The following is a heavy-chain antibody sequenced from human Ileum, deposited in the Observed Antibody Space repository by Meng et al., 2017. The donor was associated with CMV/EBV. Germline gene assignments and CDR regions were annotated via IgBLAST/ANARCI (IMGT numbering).Heavy chain of an antibody. V-gene: IGHV4-31*02. CDR3: ARVYQSGDFWSPFDY. CDR1: GGSISSGGYY. J-gene: IGHJ4*02. Sequence: SGGSISSGGYYWSWIRQHPGKGLEWIGCIYYSGSTYYNPSLKSRVTISVDTSKNQFSLKLSSVTAADTAVYYCARVYQSGDFWSPFDYWGQGTLVTVSS. CDR2: IYYSGST. D-gene: IGHD3-3*01.